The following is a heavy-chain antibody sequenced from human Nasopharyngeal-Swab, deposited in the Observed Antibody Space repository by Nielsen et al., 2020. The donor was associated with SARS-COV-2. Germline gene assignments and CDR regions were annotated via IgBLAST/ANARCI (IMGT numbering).Heavy chain of an antibody. Sequence: GGSLRLSCAASGFTLSNYAMHWVRQPPGKGLAWVAVISSDGDNKYYADSVKGRFTFSRDNSKNTLYLQMNSLRAEDTAVYYCARDSSKVGEPYPNNWFDPWGQGTLVTASS. CDR2: ISSDGDNK. D-gene: IGHD3-10*01. CDR3: ARDSSKVGEPYPNNWFDP. CDR1: GFTLSNYA. V-gene: IGHV3-30-3*01. J-gene: IGHJ5*02.